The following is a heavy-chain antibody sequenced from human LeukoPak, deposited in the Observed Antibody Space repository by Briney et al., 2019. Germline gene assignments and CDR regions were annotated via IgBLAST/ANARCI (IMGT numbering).Heavy chain of an antibody. CDR1: VYSISSGYY. D-gene: IGHD3-22*01. J-gene: IGHJ4*02. V-gene: IGHV4-38-2*01. CDR2: IYHSGST. Sequence: SETPSLTCAVSVYSISSGYYWGWIRQPPGKRLEWIGSIYHSGSTYYNPSLKSRVTISVDTSKNQFSLKLSSVTAADTAVYYCARGFTYYYDSSGSPPLGWGQGTLVTVSS. CDR3: ARGFTYYYDSSGSPPLG.